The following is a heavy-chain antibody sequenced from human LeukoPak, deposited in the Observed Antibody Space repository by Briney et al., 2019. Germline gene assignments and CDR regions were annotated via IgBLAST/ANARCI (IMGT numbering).Heavy chain of an antibody. V-gene: IGHV4-61*09. CDR3: AREGDSSSVGWFDP. D-gene: IGHD6-13*01. Sequence: SETLSLTCTLSGGSLCSGLDVGYWVWQPGGGGLERIVHIYTSNNINYNPSLKGRVTISVDTSKHQFSLKLSSVTAADTAVYYCAREGDSSSVGWFDPWGQGTLVTASS. CDR2: IYTSNNI. J-gene: IGHJ5*02. CDR1: GGSLCSGLDV.